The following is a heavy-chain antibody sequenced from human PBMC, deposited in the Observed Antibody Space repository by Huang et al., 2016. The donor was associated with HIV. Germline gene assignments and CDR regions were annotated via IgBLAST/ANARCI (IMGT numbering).Heavy chain of an antibody. CDR3: ATKTAAMDI. CDR2: IKQDESEK. Sequence: VESGGRLVQPGGSIRLSCVGSTFRFGACWMSWVRQSPGRGLEWVANIKQDESEKYYVDSVKGRFNISRDNAKKVLFLEMNNVRVEDTATYYCATKTAAMDIWGQGTTVTVS. D-gene: IGHD1-7*01. J-gene: IGHJ6*02. CDR1: TFRFGACW. V-gene: IGHV3-7*01.